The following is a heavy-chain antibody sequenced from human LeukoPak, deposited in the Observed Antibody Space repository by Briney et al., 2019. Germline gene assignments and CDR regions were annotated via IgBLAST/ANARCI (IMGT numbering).Heavy chain of an antibody. CDR2: IKQDGSER. Sequence: GWSLRLSCAASGFTFSSYWMSWVRQAPGKGLEWVANIKQDGSERYSVDSVKGRFTISRDNSKNTLYLQMNSLRAEDTAVYYCARGRPDYYFDYWGQGTLVTVPS. V-gene: IGHV3-7*03. CDR1: GFTFSSYW. CDR3: ARGRPDYYFDY. D-gene: IGHD1-14*01. J-gene: IGHJ4*02.